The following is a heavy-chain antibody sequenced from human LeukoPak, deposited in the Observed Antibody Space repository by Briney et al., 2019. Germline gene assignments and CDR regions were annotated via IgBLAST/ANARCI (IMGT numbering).Heavy chain of an antibody. D-gene: IGHD6-6*01. J-gene: IGHJ6*03. Sequence: ASVKVSCRASGYTFTSYYMHWVRQAPGQGLEWMGIINPSGGSTSYAQKFQGRVTMTRDMSTSTVYMELSSLRSEDTAVYYCARAAGQLVHSPLHYYYMDVWGKGTTVTVSS. CDR2: INPSGGST. CDR3: ARAAGQLVHSPLHYYYMDV. CDR1: GYTFTSYY. V-gene: IGHV1-46*01.